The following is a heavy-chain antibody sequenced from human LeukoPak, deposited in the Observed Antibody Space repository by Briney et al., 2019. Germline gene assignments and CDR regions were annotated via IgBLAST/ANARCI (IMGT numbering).Heavy chain of an antibody. CDR1: GYTFTSYG. D-gene: IGHD6-19*01. CDR2: ISAYNGNT. CDR3: ARDRDRAGYFDY. Sequence: ASVTVSCTASGYTFTSYGISWVRQAPGQGLGWMGWISAYNGNTNYAQKLQGRVTMTTDTSTSTAYMELRSLRSDDTAVYYCARDRDRAGYFDYWGQGTLVTVSS. J-gene: IGHJ4*02. V-gene: IGHV1-18*01.